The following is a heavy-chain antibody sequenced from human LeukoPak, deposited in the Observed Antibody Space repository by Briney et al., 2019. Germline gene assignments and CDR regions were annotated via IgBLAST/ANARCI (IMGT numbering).Heavy chain of an antibody. Sequence: GGSLRLSCTASGFTFGDYAMSWVRQAPGNGLEWAGFIRSKAYGGTTEYAASVKGRFTISRDDSKSIAYLQMNSLKTEDTAVYYCTRDGGYCSSTSCFRYMDVWGKGTTATVSS. CDR3: TRDGGYCSSTSCFRYMDV. D-gene: IGHD2-2*01. J-gene: IGHJ6*03. V-gene: IGHV3-49*04. CDR2: IRSKAYGGTT. CDR1: GFTFGDYA.